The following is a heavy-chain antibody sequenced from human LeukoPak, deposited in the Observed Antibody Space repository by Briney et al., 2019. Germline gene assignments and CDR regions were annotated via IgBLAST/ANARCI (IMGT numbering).Heavy chain of an antibody. Sequence: GGSLRLSCAASGFTFNSFWMYWVRQVPGKGLLWVARINSDGIRTSHADSVQGRFTISRDNANITLYLQMNSLRVEDTAVYYCARGGSGSGYHYYYYYMDVWGKGTTVTISS. CDR3: ARGGSGSGYHYYYYYMDV. D-gene: IGHD3-22*01. J-gene: IGHJ6*03. V-gene: IGHV3-74*01. CDR1: GFTFNSFW. CDR2: INSDGIRT.